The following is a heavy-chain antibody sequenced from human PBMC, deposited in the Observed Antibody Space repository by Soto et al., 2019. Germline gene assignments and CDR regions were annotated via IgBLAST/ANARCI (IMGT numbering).Heavy chain of an antibody. Sequence: GASVKVSCKASGYTFTSYGISWVLQAPGQGLEWMGWISAYNGNTNYAQKLQGRVTMTTDTSTSTAYMELRSLRSDDTAVYYCARYFSDDYGDFDAFDIWGQGTMVTVSS. D-gene: IGHD4-17*01. CDR3: ARYFSDDYGDFDAFDI. V-gene: IGHV1-18*01. CDR1: GYTFTSYG. J-gene: IGHJ3*02. CDR2: ISAYNGNT.